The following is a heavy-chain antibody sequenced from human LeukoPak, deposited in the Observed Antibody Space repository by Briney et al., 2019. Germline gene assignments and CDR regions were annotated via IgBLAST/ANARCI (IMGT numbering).Heavy chain of an antibody. CDR1: GGSISSYY. Sequence: PSETLSLTCTVSGGSISSYYWSWIRQPPGKGLEWIGYIYYSGSTNYNPSLKSRVTISVDTSKNQFSLKLSSVTAADTAVYYCARLYYDSSGYHGDYWGQGTLVTVSS. V-gene: IGHV4-59*08. CDR2: IYYSGST. CDR3: ARLYYDSSGYHGDY. J-gene: IGHJ4*02. D-gene: IGHD3-22*01.